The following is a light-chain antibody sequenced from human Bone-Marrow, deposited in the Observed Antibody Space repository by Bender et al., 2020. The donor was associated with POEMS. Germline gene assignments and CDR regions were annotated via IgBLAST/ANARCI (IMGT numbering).Light chain of an antibody. CDR3: QTWDSTTVI. CDR1: SSNIGTNP. V-gene: IGLV1-44*01. Sequence: QSVLTQPPSASGTPGQRVTISCSGSSSNIGTNPVNWYQQLPGTAPKLLIYINNQRPSGIPGRFSGSDSGDTATLTISGAQTMDEADYFCQTWDSTTVIFGGGTKLTVL. J-gene: IGLJ2*01. CDR2: INN.